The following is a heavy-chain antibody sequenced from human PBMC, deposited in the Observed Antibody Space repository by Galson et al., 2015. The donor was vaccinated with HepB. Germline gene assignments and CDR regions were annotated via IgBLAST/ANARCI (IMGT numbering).Heavy chain of an antibody. Sequence: SLRLSCAASGFTFSNAWMSWVRQAPGKGLEWVGRIKSKTEGGTTDYAAPVKGRFTISRDDSKNTLYLQMNSLKTEDTAVYYCTTDYGDYSFDYWGQGTLVTVSS. CDR3: TTDYGDYSFDY. V-gene: IGHV3-15*01. D-gene: IGHD4-17*01. J-gene: IGHJ4*02. CDR2: IKSKTEGGTT. CDR1: GFTFSNAW.